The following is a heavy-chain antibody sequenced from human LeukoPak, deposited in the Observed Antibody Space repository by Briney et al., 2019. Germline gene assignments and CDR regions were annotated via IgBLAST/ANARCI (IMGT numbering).Heavy chain of an antibody. CDR3: ARAEALSDNSGYYEDY. D-gene: IGHD3-22*01. CDR1: GFTFSDYY. V-gene: IGHV3-11*04. CDR2: ISSSGSTI. J-gene: IGHJ4*02. Sequence: GGSLRLSCAASGFTFSDYYVSWIRQAPGKGLEWVSYISSSGSTIYYADSVKGRFTISRDNAKNSLYLQMNSLRAEDTAVYYCARAEALSDNSGYYEDYWGQGTLVTVSS.